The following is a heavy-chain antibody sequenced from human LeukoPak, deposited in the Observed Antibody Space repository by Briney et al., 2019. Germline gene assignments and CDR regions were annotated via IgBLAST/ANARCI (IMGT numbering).Heavy chain of an antibody. D-gene: IGHD2-15*01. CDR1: AFLFISNS. V-gene: IGHV3-23*01. J-gene: IGHJ4*02. CDR3: AKQVGGILRDIVQ. CDR2: IIAGGGIT. Sequence: GGCMRLSCAAYAFLFISNSMWWVRQPARRGREWVSVIIAGGGITNYADSVKGRFTISRDDSKNPLYLQMYGLRAGDTAVYYCAKQVGGILRDIVQWGQETLVTVSS.